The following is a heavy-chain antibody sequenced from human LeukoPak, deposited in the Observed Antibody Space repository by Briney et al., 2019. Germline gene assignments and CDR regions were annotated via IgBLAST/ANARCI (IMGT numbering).Heavy chain of an antibody. Sequence: SETLSLTCAVYGGSFSGYYWSWIRQPQGKGLNGIGEFNHSESTNYNPSLKSLVTISVDTSKNQFSLKLSSVTAADTAVYYCARTCSSGWYLLRPPHLNYFDYWGQGTLVTVSS. V-gene: IGHV4-34*01. J-gene: IGHJ4*02. CDR3: ARTCSSGWYLLRPPHLNYFDY. D-gene: IGHD6-19*01. CDR2: FNHSEST. CDR1: GGSFSGYY.